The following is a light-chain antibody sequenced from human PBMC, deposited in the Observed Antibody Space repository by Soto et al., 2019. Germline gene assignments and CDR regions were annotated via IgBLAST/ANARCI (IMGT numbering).Light chain of an antibody. V-gene: IGKV1-5*01. CDR1: QSISSW. Sequence: DIQMTQFPSTLSASVGDRVTITCRASQSISSWLAWYQQKPGKAPKLLIYDASSLESGVPSRFSGSGSGTEFTLTISSLQPDDFATYYCQQSDSTPAITFGPGTRLEIK. CDR3: QQSDSTPAIT. J-gene: IGKJ5*01. CDR2: DAS.